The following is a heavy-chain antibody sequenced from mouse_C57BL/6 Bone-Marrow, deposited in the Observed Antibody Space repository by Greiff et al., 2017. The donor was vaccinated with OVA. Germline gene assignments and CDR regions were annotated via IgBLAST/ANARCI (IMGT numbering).Heavy chain of an antibody. CDR1: GYAFSSSW. D-gene: IGHD1-1*01. V-gene: IGHV1-82*01. CDR3: ARGDYCSSCAWCAY. Sequence: VQLQQSGPELVKPGASVKISCKASGYAFSSSWMNWVKQRPGKGLEWIGRIYPGDGDTNYNGKFKGKATLTADKSSSPASMQLSSLTSEDSEVYFCARGDYCSSCAWCAYWGQGTLDTVSA. J-gene: IGHJ3*01. CDR2: IYPGDGDT.